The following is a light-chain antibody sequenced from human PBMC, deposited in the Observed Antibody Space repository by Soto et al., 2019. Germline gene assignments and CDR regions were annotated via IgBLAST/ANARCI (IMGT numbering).Light chain of an antibody. CDR2: GAS. V-gene: IGKV3-15*01. CDR3: HQYNNWPLT. CDR1: QTVSRN. Sequence: EIVMTQSPATLSVSPGEGATLSCRASQTVSRNLAWYQQKPGQARRLLIYGASTRATGIPARFSGSGSGTEFTLTISSLQSEDFAVYYCHQYNNWPLTFGGGTKVEIK. J-gene: IGKJ4*01.